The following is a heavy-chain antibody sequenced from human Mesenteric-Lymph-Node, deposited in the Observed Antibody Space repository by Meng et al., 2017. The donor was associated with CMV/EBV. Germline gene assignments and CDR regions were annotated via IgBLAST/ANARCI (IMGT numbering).Heavy chain of an antibody. V-gene: IGHV4-4*02. J-gene: IGHJ4*02. CDR3: ARGADYAWGT. D-gene: IGHD3-16*01. CDR2: IYHSGST. Sequence: LTRAVSGDSIRSTYWWSWVRQPPGKGLDWIGEIYHSGSTNYNPSLKSRVTISVDKPQNQFSLKLTSVTAADTAVYYCARGADYAWGTWGQGILVTVSS. CDR1: GDSIRSTYW.